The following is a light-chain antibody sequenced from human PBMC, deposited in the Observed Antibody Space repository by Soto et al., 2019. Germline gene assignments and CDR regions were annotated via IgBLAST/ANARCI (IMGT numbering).Light chain of an antibody. CDR1: QSVSSSY. CDR3: QQYGSSSWT. V-gene: IGKV3-20*01. CDR2: GAS. Sequence: EIVLTQSPGPLSLSPGERATLSCRASQSVSSSYLAWYQQKPGQAPRLLIYGASSRATGIPDRFSGSGSGTDLLLTISRLEPEDFAVYYCQQYGSSSWTFGQGTKVDI. J-gene: IGKJ1*01.